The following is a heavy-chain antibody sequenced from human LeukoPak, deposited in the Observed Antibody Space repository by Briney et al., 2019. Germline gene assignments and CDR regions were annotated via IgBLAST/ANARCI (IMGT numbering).Heavy chain of an antibody. CDR1: GYTFTSYG. CDR2: ISAYNGNT. CDR3: ARESYYYDSSGYYYRYFQH. D-gene: IGHD3-22*01. V-gene: IGHV1-18*01. Sequence: ASVKVSCKASGYTFTSYGISWVRQAPGQGLEWMGWISAYNGNTNYAQKLQGRVTMTTDTSTSTAYMELRSLRSDDTAVYYCARESYYYDSSGYYYRYFQHWGQGTLVTVSS. J-gene: IGHJ1*01.